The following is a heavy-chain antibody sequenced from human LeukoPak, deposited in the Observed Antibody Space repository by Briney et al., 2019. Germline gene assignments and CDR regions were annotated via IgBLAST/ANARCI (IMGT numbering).Heavy chain of an antibody. J-gene: IGHJ4*02. D-gene: IGHD3-3*01. CDR1: GGSFSGYY. CDR2: INHSGST. Sequence: SETLSLTCAVYGGSFSGYYWSWIRQPPGKGLEWIGEINHSGSTNYNPSLKSRVTISVDTSKNQFSLKLSSVTAADTAVYYCARDRYLRYYDFWSGSDKDYYFDYWGQGTLVTVSS. V-gene: IGHV4-34*01. CDR3: ARDRYLRYYDFWSGSDKDYYFDY.